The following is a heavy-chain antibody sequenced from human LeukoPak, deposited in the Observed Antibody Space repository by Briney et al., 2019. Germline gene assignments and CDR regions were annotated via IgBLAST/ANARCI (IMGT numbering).Heavy chain of an antibody. CDR1: GFTFDDYA. Sequence: QAGGSLRLSCAASGFTFDDYAMHWVRQAPGKGLEWVSGISWNSGSIGYADSVKGQFTISRDNAKNSLYLQMNSLRAEDTALYYCAKEGTIVGADDAFDIWGQGTMVIVSS. D-gene: IGHD1-26*01. V-gene: IGHV3-9*01. CDR3: AKEGTIVGADDAFDI. CDR2: ISWNSGSI. J-gene: IGHJ3*02.